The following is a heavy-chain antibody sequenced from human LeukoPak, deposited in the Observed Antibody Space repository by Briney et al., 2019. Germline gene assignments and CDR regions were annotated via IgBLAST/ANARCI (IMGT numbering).Heavy chain of an antibody. CDR1: GFTFDDYA. CDR3: ARGEHSSFDY. J-gene: IGHJ4*02. D-gene: IGHD6-6*01. CDR2: IKEDGSEK. V-gene: IGHV3-7*01. Sequence: GGSLRLSCAASGFTFDDYAMHWVRQAPGKGLEWVANIKEDGSEKYYVDSEKGRFTISRDNAKNSLYLQMNSLRAEDTAVYYCARGEHSSFDYWGQGTLVTVSS.